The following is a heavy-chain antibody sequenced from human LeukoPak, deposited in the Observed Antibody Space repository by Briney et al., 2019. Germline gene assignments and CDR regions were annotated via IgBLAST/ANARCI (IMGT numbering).Heavy chain of an antibody. CDR3: AKDMGMTTITGGFDF. CDR1: GFTFSTYW. Sequence: GGSLRLSCAASGFTFSTYWMHWVRQAPGKGLVWVARISTDGSSTSYADSVKGRFTISRDNSKNSLYLQMNSLRTEDTALYYCAKDMGMTTITGGFDFWGQGTLVTVSS. D-gene: IGHD4-11*01. J-gene: IGHJ4*02. V-gene: IGHV3-74*01. CDR2: ISTDGSST.